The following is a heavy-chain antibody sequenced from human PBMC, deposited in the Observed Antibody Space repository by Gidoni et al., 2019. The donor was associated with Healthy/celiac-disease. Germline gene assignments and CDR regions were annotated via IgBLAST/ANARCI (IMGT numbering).Heavy chain of an antibody. Sequence: QLQLLESGSGLVKPSHTLSLTCAVSGGSISSGGYSWRCLRQPPGKGLAWIGYIYHSGSTYYNPSLKSRVTISVDRSKNQFSLKLSSVTAADTAVYYCAREGDCSSTSCYQGINWFDPWGQGTLVTVSS. J-gene: IGHJ5*02. D-gene: IGHD2-2*01. CDR3: AREGDCSSTSCYQGINWFDP. CDR2: IYHSGST. CDR1: GGSISSGGYS. V-gene: IGHV4-30-2*01.